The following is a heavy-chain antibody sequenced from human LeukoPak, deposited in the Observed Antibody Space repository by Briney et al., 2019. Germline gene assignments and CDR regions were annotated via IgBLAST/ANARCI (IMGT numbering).Heavy chain of an antibody. Sequence: GGSLRLSCAASGFDFSGAYMNWVRQAPGKGLEWVGLIKNKHEHQATDYAAPVRERFIITRDDSSSTLFLQMNSLKTEDTAVYYCVTDANRILGARGTGYWGQGILVTVFS. D-gene: IGHD1-26*01. CDR3: VTDANRILGARGTGY. CDR2: IKNKHEHQAT. CDR1: GFDFSGAY. V-gene: IGHV3-15*07. J-gene: IGHJ4*02.